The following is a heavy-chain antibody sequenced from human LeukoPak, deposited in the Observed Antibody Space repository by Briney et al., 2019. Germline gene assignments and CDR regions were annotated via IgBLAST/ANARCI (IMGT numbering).Heavy chain of an antibody. D-gene: IGHD1-7*01. V-gene: IGHV3-48*04. CDR1: GFTFSSYT. Sequence: GGSLRLSCAASGFTFSSYTMNWVRQAPGKGLEWGSYISSTSGAIYYADSGKGGFTMSGDNAKNSLNLRRKSRRVEDTGGYYCARDRDWNSGFDYWGQGTLVTVSS. CDR3: ARDRDWNSGFDY. J-gene: IGHJ4*02. CDR2: ISSTSGAI.